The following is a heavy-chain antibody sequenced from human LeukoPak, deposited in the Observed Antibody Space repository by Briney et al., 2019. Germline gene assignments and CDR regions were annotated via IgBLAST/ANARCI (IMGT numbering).Heavy chain of an antibody. CDR2: ISYDGSNK. D-gene: IGHD2-15*01. J-gene: IGHJ4*02. Sequence: PGRSLRLSCAASGLTFSSYSIHWVRQAPGKGLEWVAVISYDGSNKYYADSVKGRFTISRDNSKNTLYLQMNSLRAEDTAVYYCAKESTVVVVAAPLDYWGQGTLVTVSS. CDR1: GLTFSSYS. CDR3: AKESTVVVVAAPLDY. V-gene: IGHV3-30*04.